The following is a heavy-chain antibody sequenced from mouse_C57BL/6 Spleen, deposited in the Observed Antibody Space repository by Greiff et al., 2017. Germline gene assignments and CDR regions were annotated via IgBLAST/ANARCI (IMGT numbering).Heavy chain of an antibody. J-gene: IGHJ1*03. D-gene: IGHD1-1*01. V-gene: IGHV1-55*01. Sequence: VQLQESGAELVKPGASVKMSCKASGYTFTSYWITWVKQRPGQGLEWIGDIYPGSGSTNYNEKFKSKATLTVDTSSSTAYMQLSSLTSEDSAVYYCARYNYGSPDWYFDVWGTGTTVTVSS. CDR1: GYTFTSYW. CDR2: IYPGSGST. CDR3: ARYNYGSPDWYFDV.